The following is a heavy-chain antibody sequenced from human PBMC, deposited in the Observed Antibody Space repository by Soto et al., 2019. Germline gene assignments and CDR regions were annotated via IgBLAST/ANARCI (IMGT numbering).Heavy chain of an antibody. D-gene: IGHD3-22*01. CDR3: ATPSSSGYQACEV. CDR1: GGSISSSSDY. J-gene: IGHJ3*01. CDR2: IYSSGSA. Sequence: QLQLQESGPGLVRPSETLSLTCIVSGGSISSSSDYWGWIRQPPGKGLEWIGSIYSSGSAYYNPTLKSRVTISGDTSKDHCPLKQASVTAAYTAVDYCATPSSSGYQACEVWGQGTMVTVYS. V-gene: IGHV4-39*01.